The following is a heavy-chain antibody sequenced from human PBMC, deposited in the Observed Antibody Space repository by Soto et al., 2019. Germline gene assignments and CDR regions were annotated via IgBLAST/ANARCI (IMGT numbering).Heavy chain of an antibody. CDR1: GGSIDTSDYY. Sequence: QVQLQESGPGLVKPSQTLSLACTGSGGSIDTSDYYWSWIRQQPGKGLEWIGYIFHSGDTYYNPSLTSRLAFSVDTSKNQFSLRLTSVTVADTAMYFCARHPRITRGWHFDLWGRGTLVTVSS. CDR3: ARHPRITRGWHFDL. CDR2: IFHSGDT. J-gene: IGHJ2*01. V-gene: IGHV4-31*02. D-gene: IGHD1-20*01.